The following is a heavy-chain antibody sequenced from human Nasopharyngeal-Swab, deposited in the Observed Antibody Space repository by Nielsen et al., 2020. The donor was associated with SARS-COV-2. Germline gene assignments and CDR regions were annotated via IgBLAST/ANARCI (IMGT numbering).Heavy chain of an antibody. V-gene: IGHV4-39*07. J-gene: IGHJ4*02. Sequence: SETLSLTCSVSSGSISSSSHYWVWIRQPPGEGLEWIGSIYYSGSSYYNPSLQSRVTISVDTSKNQFSLKLSSVTAADTAVYYCARDWSYYYDSSGLEDDYWGQGTLVTVSS. D-gene: IGHD3-22*01. CDR2: IYYSGSS. CDR3: ARDWSYYYDSSGLEDDY. CDR1: SGSISSSSHY.